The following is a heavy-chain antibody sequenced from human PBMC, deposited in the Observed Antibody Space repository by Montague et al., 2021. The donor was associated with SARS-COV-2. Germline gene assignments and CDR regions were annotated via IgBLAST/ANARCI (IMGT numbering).Heavy chain of an antibody. CDR1: GGSFSGYY. V-gene: IGHV4-34*01. CDR3: ARVRYYGSGTSLGMDV. Sequence: SETLSLTCAVYGGSFSGYYWSWIRQPPGKGLEWIGEINHRGSTNYNPSLKSRVTISADTSKNQFSLKLSSVTAADTAVYYCARVRYYGSGTSLGMDVWGQGTTVTVSS. J-gene: IGHJ6*02. D-gene: IGHD3-10*01. CDR2: INHRGST.